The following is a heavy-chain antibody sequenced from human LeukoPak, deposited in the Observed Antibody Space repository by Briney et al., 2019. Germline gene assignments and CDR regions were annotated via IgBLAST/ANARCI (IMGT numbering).Heavy chain of an antibody. Sequence: GGSLRLSCAASGFTFSTYNMNWVRQAPGKGLGWVSSITSSSSYTFYADSVKGRFTISRDNAKNSLYLQMNSLRAEDTAVYYCARVAPVGRALDYWGQGTLVTVSS. CDR2: ITSSSSYT. V-gene: IGHV3-21*01. CDR1: GFTFSTYN. CDR3: ARVAPVGRALDY. J-gene: IGHJ4*02.